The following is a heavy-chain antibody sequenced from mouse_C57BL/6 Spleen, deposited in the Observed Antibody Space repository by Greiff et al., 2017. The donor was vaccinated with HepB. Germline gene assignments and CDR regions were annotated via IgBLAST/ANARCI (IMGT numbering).Heavy chain of an antibody. D-gene: IGHD4-1*01. J-gene: IGHJ2*01. Sequence: VKLVESGAELVRPGASVTLSCKASGYTFTDYEMHWVKQTPVHGLEWIGAIDPETGGTAYNQKFKGKAILTADKSSSTAYMELRSLTSEDSAVYYCTRSRELGRLDYWGQGTTLTVSS. CDR2: IDPETGGT. V-gene: IGHV1-15*01. CDR3: TRSRELGRLDY. CDR1: GYTFTDYE.